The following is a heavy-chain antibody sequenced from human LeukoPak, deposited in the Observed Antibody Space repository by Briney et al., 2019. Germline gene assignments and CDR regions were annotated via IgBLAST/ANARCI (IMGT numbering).Heavy chain of an antibody. CDR1: GFTFSNYA. D-gene: IGHD3-9*01. J-gene: IGHJ4*02. V-gene: IGHV3-23*01. Sequence: GASLRLSCAASGFTFSNYAMSWVRQAPGKGLDWVSAITGSGGNTYYADSVKGRFTISRDYSKNTLYLQMNSLRAEDTAVYYCAKWGDYDVLTGYYVSDYWGQGALVTVSS. CDR3: AKWGDYDVLTGYYVSDY. CDR2: ITGSGGNT.